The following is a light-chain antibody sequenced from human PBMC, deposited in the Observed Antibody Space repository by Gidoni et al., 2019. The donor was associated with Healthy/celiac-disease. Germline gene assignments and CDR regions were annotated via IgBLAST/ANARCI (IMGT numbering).Light chain of an antibody. CDR3: QQYGSSLTWT. CDR1: QSVSSSY. V-gene: IGKV3-20*01. J-gene: IGKJ1*01. CDR2: GAS. Sequence: EIVLTQSPGTLSLSPGESATLSCRASQSVSSSYLAWYQQKPGQAPRLLIYGASSRATGIPDRVSGSGSGTDFTLTISRLDPEDFAVYYCQQYGSSLTWTFGQGTKVEIK.